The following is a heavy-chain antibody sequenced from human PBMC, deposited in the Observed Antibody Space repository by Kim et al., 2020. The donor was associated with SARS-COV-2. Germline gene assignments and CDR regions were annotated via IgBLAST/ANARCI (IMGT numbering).Heavy chain of an antibody. Sequence: GGSLRLSCAASGFTFSSYAMHWVRQAPGKGLEWVAVISYDGSNKYYADSVKGRFTISRDNSKNTLYLQMNSLRAEDTAVYYCARDRVTVQLWLQSYYGMDVWGQGTTVTVSS. CDR2: ISYDGSNK. CDR1: GFTFSSYA. V-gene: IGHV3-30*04. J-gene: IGHJ6*02. CDR3: ARDRVTVQLWLQSYYGMDV. D-gene: IGHD5-18*01.